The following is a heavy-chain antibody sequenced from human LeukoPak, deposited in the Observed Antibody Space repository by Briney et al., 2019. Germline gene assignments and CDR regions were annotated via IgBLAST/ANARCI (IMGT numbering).Heavy chain of an antibody. CDR1: EFTFSNYW. V-gene: IGHV3-74*01. J-gene: IGHJ4*02. CDR3: VRRVNSGTYYYFDY. D-gene: IGHD1-26*01. Sequence: GGSLRPSCAASEFTFSNYWMSWVRQAPGKGLVWVSLINGDGSYTNYADSVEGRFTISRDDAKNTLYLQMNSLRAEDTAVYYCVRRVNSGTYYYFDYWGQGTLVTVSS. CDR2: INGDGSYT.